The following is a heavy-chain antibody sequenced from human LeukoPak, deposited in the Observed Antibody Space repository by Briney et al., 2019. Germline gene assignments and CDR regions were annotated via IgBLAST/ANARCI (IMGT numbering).Heavy chain of an antibody. Sequence: PGGSLRLSCAGSGFTFSTSWMHWVRQAPGQGLVWVSRINSDGSTINYADSVQGRFTISRDNAKSTLYLQMNSLGAEDTAVYYCAKDIVVVVAGGYFDYWGQGTLVTVSS. J-gene: IGHJ4*02. CDR3: AKDIVVVVAGGYFDY. CDR2: INSDGSTI. CDR1: GFTFSTSW. D-gene: IGHD2-15*01. V-gene: IGHV3-74*01.